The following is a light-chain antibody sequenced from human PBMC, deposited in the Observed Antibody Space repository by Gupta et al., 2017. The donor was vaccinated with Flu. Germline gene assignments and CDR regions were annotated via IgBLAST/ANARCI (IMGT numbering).Light chain of an antibody. CDR2: EVS. CDR3: SSYAGSNNWV. Sequence: TSSDVGGYKYVSWYQQHPGKAPKLMIYEVSKRPSGVPDRCSGSKSGNTASLTGAGLQAEDEADDYCSSYAGSNNWVFGGGTELTV. J-gene: IGLJ3*02. V-gene: IGLV2-8*01. CDR1: SSDVGGYKY.